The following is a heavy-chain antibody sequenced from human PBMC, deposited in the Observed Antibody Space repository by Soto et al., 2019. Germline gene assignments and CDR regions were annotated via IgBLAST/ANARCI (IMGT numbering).Heavy chain of an antibody. V-gene: IGHV1-2*04. CDR3: ARTKYYDILPGYYYYCDH. CDR1: GYTFTGYY. D-gene: IGHD3-9*01. J-gene: IGHJ4*02. Sequence: ASVKVSCKASGYTFTGYYMHWVRQAPGQGLEWMGWINPNSGGTNYAQKFQGWVTMTRDTSISTAYMELSRLRSDDTAVYYCARTKYYDILPGYYYYCDHWGQG. CDR2: INPNSGGT.